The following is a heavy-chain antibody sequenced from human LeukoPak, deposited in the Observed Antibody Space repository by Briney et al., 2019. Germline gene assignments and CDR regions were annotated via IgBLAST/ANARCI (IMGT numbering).Heavy chain of an antibody. J-gene: IGHJ3*02. CDR1: GGTFSSYA. CDR3: ARDLSSIAARGPDDAFDI. V-gene: IGHV1-69*05. Sequence: GASVKVSCKASGGTFSSYAISWVRQAPGQGLEWMGGIIPIFGTANYAQKFQGRVTITTDESTSTAYMELSSLRSEDTAVYYCARDLSSIAARGPDDAFDIWGQGTMVTVSS. D-gene: IGHD6-6*01. CDR2: IIPIFGTA.